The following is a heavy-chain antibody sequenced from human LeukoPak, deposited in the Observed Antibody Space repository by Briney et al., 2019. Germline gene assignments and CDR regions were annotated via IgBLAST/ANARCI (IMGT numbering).Heavy chain of an antibody. D-gene: IGHD1-1*01. CDR3: VRVTTGTIDY. Sequence: SETLSLTCTVSGGSISPYYWGWLRQPPGKGLEWIGYISYTGDTNYIPSFKSRVTISVDTSENQFSLKLSSVTTADTAVYYCVRVTTGTIDYWGQGTLVTVS. V-gene: IGHV4-59*01. J-gene: IGHJ4*02. CDR2: ISYTGDT. CDR1: GGSISPYY.